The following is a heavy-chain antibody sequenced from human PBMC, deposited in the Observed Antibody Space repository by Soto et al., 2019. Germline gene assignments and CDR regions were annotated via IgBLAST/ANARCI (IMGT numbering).Heavy chain of an antibody. J-gene: IGHJ2*01. Sequence: GAPVKGSCKASGYTFTSYGISWVRQAPGQGLEWMGWISAYNGNTNYAQKLQGRVTMTTDTSTSTAYMELRSLRSDDTAVYYCARDRTRWYFDLWGRGTLVTVSS. CDR3: ARDRTRWYFDL. CDR2: ISAYNGNT. V-gene: IGHV1-18*04. CDR1: GYTFTSYG. D-gene: IGHD2-2*01.